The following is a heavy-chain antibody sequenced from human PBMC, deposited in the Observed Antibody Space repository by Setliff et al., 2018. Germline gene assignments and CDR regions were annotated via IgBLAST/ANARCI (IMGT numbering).Heavy chain of an antibody. CDR3: ARLDYDSSGYPVFDY. J-gene: IGHJ4*02. D-gene: IGHD3-22*01. Sequence: SETLSLTCTVSGGSISRSSYYWGWIRQPPGKGLEWIGSIYYSGSTYYNPFLKSRVTISVDTSKNQFSLKLSSVTAADTAVYYCARLDYDSSGYPVFDYWGQGTMVTAPQ. V-gene: IGHV4-39*01. CDR1: GGSISRSSYY. CDR2: IYYSGST.